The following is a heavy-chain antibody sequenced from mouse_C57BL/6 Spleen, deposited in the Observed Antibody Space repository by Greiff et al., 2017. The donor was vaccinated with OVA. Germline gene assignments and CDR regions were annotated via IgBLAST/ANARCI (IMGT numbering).Heavy chain of an antibody. CDR2: INPYNGGT. J-gene: IGHJ2*01. CDR1: GYTFTDYY. D-gene: IGHD2-3*01. Sequence: VQLKESGPVLVKPGASVKMSCKASGYTFTDYYMNWVKQSHGKSLEWIGVINPYNGGTSYNQKFKGKATLTVDKSSSTAYMELNSLTSEDSAVYYCARGGIYDGLYWGQGTTLTVSS. V-gene: IGHV1-19*01. CDR3: ARGGIYDGLY.